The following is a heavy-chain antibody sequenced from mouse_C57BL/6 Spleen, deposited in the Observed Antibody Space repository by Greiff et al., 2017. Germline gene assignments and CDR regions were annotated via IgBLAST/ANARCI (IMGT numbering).Heavy chain of an antibody. Sequence: VQLQQPGAELVLPGASVKLSCKASGYTFTSYWMHWVKQRPGQGLEWIGEIDPSASYTNYNQKFQGKSTLTVDKAYSTAYMQRSSLTAEDSAGYNWARITTGVATYWYFDVWGTGTTVTGSS. CDR1: GYTFTSYW. V-gene: IGHV1-69*01. CDR2: IDPSASYT. D-gene: IGHD1-1*01. CDR3: ARITTGVATYWYFDV. J-gene: IGHJ1*03.